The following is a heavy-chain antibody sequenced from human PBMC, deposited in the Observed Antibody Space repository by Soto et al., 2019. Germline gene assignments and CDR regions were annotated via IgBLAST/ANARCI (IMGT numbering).Heavy chain of an antibody. V-gene: IGHV3-49*03. CDR2: IRSKAYGGTT. CDR3: TRDIGSHCSGGSCYIDADY. J-gene: IGHJ4*02. D-gene: IGHD2-15*01. Sequence: PGGSLRLSCTASGFTFGDYAMSWFRQAPGKGLEWVGFIRSKAYGGTTEYAASVKGRFTISRDDSKSIAYLQMNSLKTEDTAVYYCTRDIGSHCSGGSCYIDADYWGQGTLVTVSS. CDR1: GFTFGDYA.